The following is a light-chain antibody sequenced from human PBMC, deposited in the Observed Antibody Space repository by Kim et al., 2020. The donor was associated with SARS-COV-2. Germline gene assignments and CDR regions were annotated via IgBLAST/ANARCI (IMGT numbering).Light chain of an antibody. CDR2: KAS. Sequence: DIQMTQSPSTLSASVGDRVTITCRASQSISSWLAWYQQKPGKAPNLLIYKASSLQSGVPSRFSASGSGTEFTLTISSLQPEDSATYYCQQYNSYPVTFGQGTKLEI. V-gene: IGKV1-5*03. J-gene: IGKJ2*01. CDR1: QSISSW. CDR3: QQYNSYPVT.